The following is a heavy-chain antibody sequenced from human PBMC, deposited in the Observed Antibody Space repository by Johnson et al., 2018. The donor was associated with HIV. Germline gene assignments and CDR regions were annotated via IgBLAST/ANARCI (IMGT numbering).Heavy chain of an antibody. CDR2: VSWNSGSI. D-gene: IGHD3-22*01. V-gene: IGHV3-9*01. J-gene: IGHJ3*01. CDR3: ARDTYYYDTSGYLTRPRAFDV. Sequence: VQLVESGGGLVQPGRSLRLSCAASGFTFDDYGMHWVRQAPGKGLEWVSGVSWNSGSIGYADSVKGRFTIPRDNAKNSLYLQMNSLRAEDTALYYCARDTYYYDTSGYLTRPRAFDVWGQGTMVTVSS. CDR1: GFTFDDYG.